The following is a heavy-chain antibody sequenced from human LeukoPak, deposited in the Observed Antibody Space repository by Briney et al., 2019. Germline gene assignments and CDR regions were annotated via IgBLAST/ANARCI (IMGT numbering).Heavy chain of an antibody. Sequence: GGSLRLSCAASGFTFSNYAMSWVRQAPGKGLEWVSTISTSGSNTYYADSVKGRFTIPRDNAKNSLFLQMSSLRADDTAIYYCARAGELRYMDVWGKGTAVTVSS. V-gene: IGHV3-21*01. CDR3: ARAGELRYMDV. CDR1: GFTFSNYA. CDR2: ISTSGSNT. D-gene: IGHD3-16*01. J-gene: IGHJ6*03.